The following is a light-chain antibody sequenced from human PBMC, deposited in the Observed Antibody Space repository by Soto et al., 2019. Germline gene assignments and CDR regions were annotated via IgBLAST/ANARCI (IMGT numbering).Light chain of an antibody. CDR1: QDISIF. J-gene: IGKJ5*01. CDR2: NAT. CDR3: QQFHDLPIT. V-gene: IGKV1-33*01. Sequence: DIQMTQSPSSLSAYVGDRVTITCQATQDISIFLNWYQQKPGKAPELLIYNATILETGVPSRFSGSGSGTDFTFTISGLQPEDLATYYCQQFHDLPITFGQGTRLEI.